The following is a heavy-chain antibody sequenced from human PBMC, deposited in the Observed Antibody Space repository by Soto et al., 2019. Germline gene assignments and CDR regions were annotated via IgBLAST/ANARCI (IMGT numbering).Heavy chain of an antibody. Sequence: PSDTLSLTCNVSGGSISSYYWSWIRQPPGKGLEWIGYIYYSGRTNYNPSLKSRVTISVDTSKNQFSLKLSSVTAADTAVYYCARGYCSSTICYIWDNWFDPWGQGTLVTVSS. CDR3: ARGYCSSTICYIWDNWFDP. D-gene: IGHD2-2*02. J-gene: IGHJ5*02. CDR1: GGSISSYY. CDR2: IYYSGRT. V-gene: IGHV4-59*07.